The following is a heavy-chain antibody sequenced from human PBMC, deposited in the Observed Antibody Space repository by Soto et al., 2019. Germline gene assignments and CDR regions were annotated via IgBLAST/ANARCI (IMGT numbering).Heavy chain of an antibody. V-gene: IGHV4-59*08. J-gene: IGHJ6*03. CDR3: ARQGPCGSGGSCYYYYMDV. D-gene: IGHD2-15*01. CDR1: GGSISSYY. CDR2: IYYSGST. Sequence: SETLSLTCTVSGGSISSYYWSWIRQPPGKGLEWIGYIYYSGSTNYNPSLKSRVTLSVDTSKNQFSLKLSSVTAADTAVYYCARQGPCGSGGSCYYYYMDVWGKGTTVTVSS.